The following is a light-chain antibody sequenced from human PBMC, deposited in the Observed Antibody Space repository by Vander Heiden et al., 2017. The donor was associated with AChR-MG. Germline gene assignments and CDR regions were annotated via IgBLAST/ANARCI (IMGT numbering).Light chain of an antibody. V-gene: IGLV2-14*01. CDR1: STYLDEYKF. CDR2: DVS. Sequence: HSALTQPASVSGSPGQSITISFPGASTYLDEYKFVSLYQQQPGRAAKLIIYDVSKRPSGGSSRFSGSKSGNAASLTISGVQADDEAEYYCASYSNSGSPFVLFGGGTKLTVL. CDR3: ASYSNSGSPFVL. J-gene: IGLJ2*01.